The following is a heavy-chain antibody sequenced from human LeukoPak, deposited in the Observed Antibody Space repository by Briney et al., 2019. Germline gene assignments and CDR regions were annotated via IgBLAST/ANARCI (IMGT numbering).Heavy chain of an antibody. Sequence: GGSLRLSCAASGFIFSDCGMHWVRQAPGKGLEWVAYIRSDGDRQYYADSVQGRVTVSRDNAKNSLYLQMNSLRAEDTAVYYCARGRADYWGQGSLVTVSS. V-gene: IGHV3-30*02. CDR2: IRSDGDRQ. CDR3: ARGRADY. J-gene: IGHJ4*02. CDR1: GFIFSDCG.